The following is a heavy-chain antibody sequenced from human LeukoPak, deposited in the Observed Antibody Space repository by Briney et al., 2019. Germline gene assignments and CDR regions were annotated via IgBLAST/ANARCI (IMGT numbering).Heavy chain of an antibody. CDR3: ARDVLDYYGSGSYYSGTFDY. Sequence: SETLSLTCTVSGGSISSGGYYWSWIRQHPGKGLEWIGYIYYSGSTYYNPSLKSRVTILVDTSKNQFSLKLSSVTAADTAVYYCARDVLDYYGSGSYYSGTFDYWGQGTLVTVSS. V-gene: IGHV4-31*03. CDR1: GGSISSGGYY. CDR2: IYYSGST. J-gene: IGHJ4*02. D-gene: IGHD3-10*01.